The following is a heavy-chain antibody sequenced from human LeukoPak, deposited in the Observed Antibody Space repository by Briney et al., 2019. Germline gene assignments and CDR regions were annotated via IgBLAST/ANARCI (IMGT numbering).Heavy chain of an antibody. CDR1: GYTFTGYY. CDR3: VHYGSGSYAAFDT. CDR2: INPNGGGT. Sequence: ASVKVSCKASGYTFTGYYMHWVRQAPGQGLEWMGWINPNGGGTNYAQKFQGRVTMTRDTSISTAYMELSRLRSDDTAVYYCVHYGSGSYAAFDTWGQGTMVTVSS. D-gene: IGHD3-10*01. V-gene: IGHV1-2*02. J-gene: IGHJ3*02.